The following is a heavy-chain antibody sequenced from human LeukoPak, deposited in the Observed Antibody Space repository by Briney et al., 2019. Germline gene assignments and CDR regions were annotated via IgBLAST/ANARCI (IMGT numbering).Heavy chain of an antibody. D-gene: IGHD6-6*01. CDR2: IYTSGST. CDR1: GGSISRYY. Sequence: SETLSLTCTVSGGSISRYYWSWIRQPPGKGLEWIGYIYTSGSTNYNPSLKSRVTISVDTSKNQFSLKLSSVTAADTAVYYCASGGIAARDYYYYHMDVWGKGTTVTVSS. V-gene: IGHV4-4*09. J-gene: IGHJ6*03. CDR3: ASGGIAARDYYYYHMDV.